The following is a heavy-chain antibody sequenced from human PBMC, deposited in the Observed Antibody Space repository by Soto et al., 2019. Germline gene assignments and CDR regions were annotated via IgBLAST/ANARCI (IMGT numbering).Heavy chain of an antibody. J-gene: IGHJ4*02. CDR1: GGSISSYY. Sequence: SETLSLTCTVSGGSISSYYWSWIRQPPGKGLGWIGYIYYSGSTNYNPSLKSRVTISVDTSKNQFSLKLSSVTAADTAVYYCASSTYYDILTGYYSPNHPFYYWGQGTLVTVSS. V-gene: IGHV4-59*01. CDR2: IYYSGST. CDR3: ASSTYYDILTGYYSPNHPFYY. D-gene: IGHD3-9*01.